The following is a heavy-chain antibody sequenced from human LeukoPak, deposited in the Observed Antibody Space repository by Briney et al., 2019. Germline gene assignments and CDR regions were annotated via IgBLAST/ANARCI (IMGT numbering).Heavy chain of an antibody. CDR3: ATGRITIFGVVIIPDAFDI. D-gene: IGHD3-3*01. CDR1: GGSISSSSYY. V-gene: IGHV4-39*01. Sequence: SETLSLTCTVSGGSISSSSYYRGWIRQPPGKGLEWIASIYYSGSTYYNPSLKSRVTISVDTSKNQFSLKLSSVTAADTAVYYCATGRITIFGVVIIPDAFDIWGQGTMVTVSS. J-gene: IGHJ3*02. CDR2: IYYSGST.